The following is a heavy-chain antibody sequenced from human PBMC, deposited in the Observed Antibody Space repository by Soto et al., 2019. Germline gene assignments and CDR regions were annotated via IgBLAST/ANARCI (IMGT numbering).Heavy chain of an antibody. CDR1: GGSISIYY. CDR2: IYYSGST. CDR3: ARAWEQQLVFDY. Sequence: PSDTLSLTCTVSGGSISIYYWSWIRQPPGKGLEWIGYIYYSGSTNYNPSLKSRDTISVDTSKNQFSLKLSSVTAADTAVYYCARAWEQQLVFDYWGQGTLVTVSS. J-gene: IGHJ4*02. V-gene: IGHV4-59*08. D-gene: IGHD6-13*01.